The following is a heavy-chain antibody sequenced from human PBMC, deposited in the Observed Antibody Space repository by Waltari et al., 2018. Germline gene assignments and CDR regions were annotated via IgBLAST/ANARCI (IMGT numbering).Heavy chain of an antibody. J-gene: IGHJ4*02. CDR2: IYYSGST. CDR3: ARGIGIFGVL. Sequence: QVQLQESGPGLVKPSETLSLTCTVSGVSISSYYWSWIRQPPGKGLEWIGYIYYSGSTNYNPSLKSRVTISVDTSKNQFSLKLSSVTAADTAVYYCARGIGIFGVLWGQGTLVTVSS. CDR1: GVSISSYY. V-gene: IGHV4-59*01. D-gene: IGHD3-3*01.